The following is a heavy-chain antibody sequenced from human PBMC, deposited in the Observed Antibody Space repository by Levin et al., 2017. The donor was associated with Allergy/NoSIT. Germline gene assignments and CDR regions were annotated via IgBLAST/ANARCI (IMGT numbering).Heavy chain of an antibody. Sequence: SCVTSGFTFSSYSMNWLRQAPGKGLEWVSYISGRSSSIYYADSVKGRFTISRDNAKNSLYLQLNSLRSEDTAVYYCARDLIVATIWGGDYWGQGTLVTVSS. CDR2: ISGRSSSI. V-gene: IGHV3-48*01. J-gene: IGHJ4*02. CDR3: ARDLIVATIWGGDY. D-gene: IGHD5-12*01. CDR1: GFTFSSYS.